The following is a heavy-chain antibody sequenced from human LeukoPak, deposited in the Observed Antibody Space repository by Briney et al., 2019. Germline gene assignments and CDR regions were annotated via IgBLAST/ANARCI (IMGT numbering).Heavy chain of an antibody. CDR1: AFTFNNYV. D-gene: IGHD3-16*01. V-gene: IGHV3-23*01. Sequence: GGSLRLSCAPAAFTFNNYVVSWVRQAPGKGLEWVCCISGSGDDTYHVDSVKGRFTITRQNSKYTLFLQMNLPRAAHTATYYCAKASYPWGIYFIEGFDTWGQGTLVTVSS. CDR2: ISGSGDDT. CDR3: AKASYPWGIYFIEGFDT. J-gene: IGHJ5*01.